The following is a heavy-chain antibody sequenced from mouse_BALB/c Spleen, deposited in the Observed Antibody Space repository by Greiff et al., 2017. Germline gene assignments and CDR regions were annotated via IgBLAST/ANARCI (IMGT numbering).Heavy chain of an antibody. J-gene: IGHJ1*01. CDR2: IYPGNSDT. V-gene: IGHV1-5*01. CDR3: TRADGSLRYFDV. D-gene: IGHD2-3*01. Sequence: EVQLQESGTVLARPGASVKMSCKASGYTFTSYWMHWVKQRPGQGLEWIGAIYPGNSDTSYNQKFKGKAKLTAVTSTSTAYMELSSLTNEDSAVYYCTRADGSLRYFDVWGAGTTVTVSS. CDR1: GYTFTSYW.